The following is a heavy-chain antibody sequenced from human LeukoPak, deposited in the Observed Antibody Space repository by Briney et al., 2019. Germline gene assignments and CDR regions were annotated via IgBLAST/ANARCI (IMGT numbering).Heavy chain of an antibody. Sequence: SETLSLTCTVSGGSISSYYWSWIRQPPGKGLEWIGYIYYSGSTNYNPSLKSRVTISVDTSKYQFSLKLSSVTAADTAVYYCARQGNYDFWSGWTAEGFNWFDPWGQGTLVTVSS. J-gene: IGHJ5*02. V-gene: IGHV4-59*12. CDR2: IYYSGST. CDR3: ARQGNYDFWSGWTAEGFNWFDP. D-gene: IGHD3-3*01. CDR1: GGSISSYY.